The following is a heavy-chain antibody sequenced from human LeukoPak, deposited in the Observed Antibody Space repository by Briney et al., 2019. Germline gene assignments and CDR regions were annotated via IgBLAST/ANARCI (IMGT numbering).Heavy chain of an antibody. J-gene: IGHJ4*02. CDR2: TKQDGSEK. CDR1: GFLLSRYW. V-gene: IGHV3-7*04. CDR3: ARDASDPKPFEY. Sequence: PGGSLRLSCAASGFLLSRYWMSWIRQAPGKGLEWVANTKQDGSEKHYIDSVKGRFTISRDNAKNSMYLQMNSLRAEDTAVYFCARDASDPKPFEYWGQGILVTVSS.